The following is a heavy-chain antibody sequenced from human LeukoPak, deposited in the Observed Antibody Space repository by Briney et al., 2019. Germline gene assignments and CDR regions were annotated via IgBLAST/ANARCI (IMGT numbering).Heavy chain of an antibody. D-gene: IGHD6-13*01. CDR2: ISYDGSNK. CDR1: GFTFSSYA. V-gene: IGHV3-30-3*01. Sequence: GGSLRLSCAASGFTFSSYAMHWVRQAPGKGLEWVAVISYDGSNKYYADSVKGRFTISRDNSKNTLYLQMNSLRAEDTAVYYCARETAAGFDYWGQGTLVTVSS. CDR3: ARETAAGFDY. J-gene: IGHJ4*02.